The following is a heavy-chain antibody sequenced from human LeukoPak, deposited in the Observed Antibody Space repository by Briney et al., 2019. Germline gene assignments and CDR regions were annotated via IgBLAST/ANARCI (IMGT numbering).Heavy chain of an antibody. CDR3: ARDYNWKPLDY. V-gene: IGHV3-74*01. D-gene: IGHD1-1*01. J-gene: IGHJ4*02. Sequence: GGSLRLSCAASGFTFSTNCMHWVRQPPGKGLVWVSRIDSDGRITTYADSVKGRFTSSRDNAKNTLYLQMNTLRDEDTAVNYCARDYNWKPLDYWVQGTLVTVSS. CDR1: GFTFSTNC. CDR2: IDSDGRIT.